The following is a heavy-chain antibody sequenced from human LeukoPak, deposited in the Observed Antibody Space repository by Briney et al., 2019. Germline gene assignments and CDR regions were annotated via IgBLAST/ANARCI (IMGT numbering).Heavy chain of an antibody. D-gene: IGHD1-1*01. CDR3: ARATGTTGYFDY. Sequence: GGSLRLSCAAFGFTFSSYEMNWVRQAPGKGLEWVSYISSSGSTIYYADSVKGRFTISRDNAKNSLYLQMNSLRAEDTAVYYCARATGTTGYFDYWGQGTLVTVSS. J-gene: IGHJ4*02. V-gene: IGHV3-48*03. CDR1: GFTFSSYE. CDR2: ISSSGSTI.